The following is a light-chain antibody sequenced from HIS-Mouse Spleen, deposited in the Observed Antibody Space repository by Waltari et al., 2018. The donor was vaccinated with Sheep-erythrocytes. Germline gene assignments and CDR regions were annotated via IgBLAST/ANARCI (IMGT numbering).Light chain of an antibody. CDR3: QAWDSSTAWNVV. J-gene: IGLJ2*01. Sequence: SYELTQPPSVSVSPGQTASITCPGDKLGDKYACWYQQKPGQSPVLVIYQDSKRPSGIPERFSGSNSGNTATLTISGTQAMDEADYYCQAWDSSTAWNVVFGGG. CDR2: QDS. CDR1: KLGDKY. V-gene: IGLV3-1*01.